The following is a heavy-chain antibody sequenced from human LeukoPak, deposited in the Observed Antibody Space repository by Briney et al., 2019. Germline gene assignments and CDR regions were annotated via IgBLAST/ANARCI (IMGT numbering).Heavy chain of an antibody. CDR2: INPSGGST. CDR3: ARVRPPNSPISGVSIAARKGWFDP. Sequence: ASVKVSCKASGYTFTSYGISWVRQAPGQGLEWMGIINPSGGSTSYAQKFQGRVTMTRDTSTSTVYMELSSLRSEDTAMYYCARVRPPNSPISGVSIAARKGWFDPWGQGTLVTVSS. CDR1: GYTFTSYG. J-gene: IGHJ5*02. V-gene: IGHV1-46*01. D-gene: IGHD6-6*01.